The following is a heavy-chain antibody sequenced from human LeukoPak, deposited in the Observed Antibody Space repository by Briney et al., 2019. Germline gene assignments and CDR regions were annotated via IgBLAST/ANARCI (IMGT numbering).Heavy chain of an antibody. V-gene: IGHV4-30-4*08. D-gene: IGHD3-10*01. J-gene: IGHJ4*02. CDR1: GGSISSGGYY. CDR3: ARGVLLWFGELLELDY. CDR2: IYYSGST. Sequence: SETLLLTCTVSGGSISSGGYYWSWIRQPPGKGLEWIGYIYYSGSTYYNPSLKSRVTISVDTSKNQFSLKLSSVTAADTAVYYCARGVLLWFGELLELDYWGQGTLVTVSS.